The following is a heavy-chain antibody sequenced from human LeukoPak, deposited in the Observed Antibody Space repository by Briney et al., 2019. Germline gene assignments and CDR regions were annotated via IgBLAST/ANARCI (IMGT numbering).Heavy chain of an antibody. D-gene: IGHD5-18*01. CDR3: AKDLGYSYGTKLDY. CDR1: GFTFSSYA. J-gene: IGHJ4*02. Sequence: PGGSLRLSCAASGFTFSSYAMSWVRQAPGKGLEWVSAISGSGGSTYYAASVKGRFTISRDNSKNTLYLQMNSLRAEDTAVYYCAKDLGYSYGTKLDYWGQGTLVTVSS. CDR2: ISGSGGST. V-gene: IGHV3-23*01.